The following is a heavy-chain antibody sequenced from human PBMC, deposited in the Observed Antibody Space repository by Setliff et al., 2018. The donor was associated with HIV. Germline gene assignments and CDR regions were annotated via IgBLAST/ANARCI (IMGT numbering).Heavy chain of an antibody. V-gene: IGHV3-30*18. D-gene: IGHD2-15*01. CDR3: AKDWLDYGILDH. CDR2: ISYDGSDK. J-gene: IGHJ4*02. CDR1: GFTFSSYG. Sequence: GGSLRLSCAASGFTFSSYGMHWVRQAPGKGLEWVAVISYDGSDKYSADSVKGRFTISRDNSKNTLYLQMNSLRAEDTAVYYCAKDWLDYGILDHWGQGTLVTVSS.